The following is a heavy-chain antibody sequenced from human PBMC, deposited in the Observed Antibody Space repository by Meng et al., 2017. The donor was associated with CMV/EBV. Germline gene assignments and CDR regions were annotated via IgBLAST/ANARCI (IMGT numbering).Heavy chain of an antibody. CDR1: GGTFSSYA. V-gene: IGHV1-69*05. CDR3: ASPITIGYYYYGMEV. J-gene: IGHJ6*02. CDR2: IIPTFGTA. Sequence: SVKVPCKASGGTFSSYAISWVRQAPGQGLEWMGGIIPTFGTANYAQKFQGRVTITTDESTSTAYMELSSLRSEDTAVYYCASPITIGYYYYGMEVWGQGTTVTVSS. D-gene: IGHD3-3*01.